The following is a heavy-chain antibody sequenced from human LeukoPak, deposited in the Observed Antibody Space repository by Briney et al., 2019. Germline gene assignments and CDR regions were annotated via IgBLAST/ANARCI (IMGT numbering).Heavy chain of an antibody. J-gene: IGHJ4*02. V-gene: IGHV3-48*03. Sequence: GGSLRLSCAASGFTFSSYKMNWVRQAPGKGLEWVSYISSSGSTIYYADSVKGRFTISRDNAKNSLSLQMNSLRAEDTAVYYCARDMYSDSWYVFDYWGQGTLVTVSS. D-gene: IGHD6-13*01. CDR3: ARDMYSDSWYVFDY. CDR1: GFTFSSYK. CDR2: ISSSGSTI.